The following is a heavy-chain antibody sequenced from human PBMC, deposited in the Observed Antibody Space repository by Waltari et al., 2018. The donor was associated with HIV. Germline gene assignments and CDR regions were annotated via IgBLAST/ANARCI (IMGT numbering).Heavy chain of an antibody. CDR1: GGSFSGYY. D-gene: IGHD4-17*01. Sequence: QVQLQQWGARLLKPSETLSLTCAVYGGSFSGYYWSWFRQPPGKGLEWMGEINHSGSTNYNPSLKSRVTISVDTSKNQFSLKLRSVTAADAAVYYCASSDYGEYKWGQGALATVSS. V-gene: IGHV4-34*01. CDR2: INHSGST. J-gene: IGHJ4*02. CDR3: ASSDYGEYK.